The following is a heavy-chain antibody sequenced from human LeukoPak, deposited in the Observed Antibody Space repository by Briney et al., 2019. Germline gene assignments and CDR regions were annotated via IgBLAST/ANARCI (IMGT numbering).Heavy chain of an antibody. CDR1: GGSISSGGYY. Sequence: SQTLSLTCTVSGGSISSGGYYWSWIRQPPGKGLEWIGYIYHSGSTYYNPSLKSRVTISVDTSKNQFSLKLSSVTAADTAVYYCARDPYCGGDCPYYFDYWGQGTLVTVSS. J-gene: IGHJ4*02. D-gene: IGHD2-21*02. V-gene: IGHV4-30-2*01. CDR3: ARDPYCGGDCPYYFDY. CDR2: IYHSGST.